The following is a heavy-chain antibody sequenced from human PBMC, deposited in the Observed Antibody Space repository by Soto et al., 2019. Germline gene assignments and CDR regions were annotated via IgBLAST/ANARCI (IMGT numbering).Heavy chain of an antibody. V-gene: IGHV1-69*02. D-gene: IGHD6-19*01. CDR3: ARGPHSSGWYGDY. CDR1: GGTFSSYT. J-gene: IGHJ4*02. Sequence: QVQLVQSGAEVKKPGSSVKVSCKASGGTFSSYTISWVRQAPGQGLEWMGRIIPILGIANYAQKFQGRVRSTXDXFTSTAYMELSSLRSEDTAVYYCARGPHSSGWYGDYWGQGTLVTVSS. CDR2: IIPILGIA.